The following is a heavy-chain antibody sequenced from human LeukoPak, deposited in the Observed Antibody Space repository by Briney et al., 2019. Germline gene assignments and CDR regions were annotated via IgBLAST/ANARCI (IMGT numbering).Heavy chain of an antibody. Sequence: GGSLRLSCAASGFTFSSYWMHWVRQAPGKGLEWVANIKQDGSEQYYVDSLKGRFTISRDNAKNSLYLQMNSLRAEDTAVYYCANNLGYYFDYWGQGTLVTVSS. V-gene: IGHV3-7*01. CDR1: GFTFSSYW. CDR3: ANNLGYYFDY. J-gene: IGHJ4*02. D-gene: IGHD7-27*01. CDR2: IKQDGSEQ.